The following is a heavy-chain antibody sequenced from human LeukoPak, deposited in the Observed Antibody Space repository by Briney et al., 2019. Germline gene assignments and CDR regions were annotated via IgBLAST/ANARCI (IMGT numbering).Heavy chain of an antibody. CDR1: GFTFSSYA. V-gene: IGHV3-64*01. J-gene: IGHJ3*02. Sequence: PGGSLRLSCAASGFTFSSYAMHWVRQASGKGLEYVSAISSNGGSTYYANSVKGRFTISRDNSKNTLYLQMGSLRAEDMAVYYCARAAYGGSYFASDIWGQGTMVTVSS. CDR2: ISSNGGST. CDR3: ARAAYGGSYFASDI. D-gene: IGHD1-26*01.